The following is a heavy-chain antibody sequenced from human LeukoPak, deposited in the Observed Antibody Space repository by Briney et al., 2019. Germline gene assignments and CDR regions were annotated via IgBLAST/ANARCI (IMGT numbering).Heavy chain of an antibody. CDR3: AKDQRCSGGSCSSFWFDP. D-gene: IGHD2-15*01. Sequence: NPGGSLRLTCAASGFTFSSYSMNWVRQAPGKGLEWVSSISSSSSYIYYADSVKGRFTISRDNAKNSLYLQMNSLRAEDTAVYYCAKDQRCSGGSCSSFWFDPWGQGTLVTVSS. J-gene: IGHJ5*02. CDR2: ISSSSSYI. CDR1: GFTFSSYS. V-gene: IGHV3-21*04.